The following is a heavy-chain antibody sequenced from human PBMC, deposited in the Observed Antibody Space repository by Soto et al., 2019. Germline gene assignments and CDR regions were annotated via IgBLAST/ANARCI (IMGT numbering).Heavy chain of an antibody. Sequence: ASVKVSCKASGYIFTGYYMHWVRQAPGQGLEWMGWINPDSGDTKYSQRFQGWVTMTRDTSINTAYMVLSRLRSDDAAVYFCVRAFGAGSYYNPNFDFWGQGTQVTVSS. CDR3: VRAFGAGSYYNPNFDF. D-gene: IGHD3-10*01. CDR2: INPDSGDT. J-gene: IGHJ4*02. V-gene: IGHV1-2*04. CDR1: GYIFTGYY.